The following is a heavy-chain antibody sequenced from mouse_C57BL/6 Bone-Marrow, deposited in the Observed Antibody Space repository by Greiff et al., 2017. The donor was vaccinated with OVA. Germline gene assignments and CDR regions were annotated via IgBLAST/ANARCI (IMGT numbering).Heavy chain of an antibody. CDR2: INPSTGGT. D-gene: IGHD1-1*01. J-gene: IGHJ2*01. V-gene: IGHV1-42*01. CDR3: ARWDYYYYFDC. Sequence: VQLKESGPELVKPGASVKISCKASGYSFTSYYMNWVKQSPEKSLEWIGEINPSTGGTTYNQKFKAKATLTVDKSSSTAYMQLKSLTSEDSAVYYCARWDYYYYFDCWGQGTTLTVTA. CDR1: GYSFTSYY.